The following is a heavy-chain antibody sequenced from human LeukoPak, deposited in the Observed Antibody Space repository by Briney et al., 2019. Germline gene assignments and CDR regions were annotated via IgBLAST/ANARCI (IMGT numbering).Heavy chain of an antibody. CDR2: GSGSGGST. CDR1: GFTFSSYA. Sequence: WGSLTLSCAASGFTFSSYAMSWVCQPPPTGLERVSAGSGSGGSTYYADSVKGRFTISRDNSKNTLYLQMNSLRAEDTAVYYCAKEGSGYYPYAFDIWGQGTMLTVS. D-gene: IGHD3-22*01. CDR3: AKEGSGYYPYAFDI. J-gene: IGHJ3*02. V-gene: IGHV3-23*01.